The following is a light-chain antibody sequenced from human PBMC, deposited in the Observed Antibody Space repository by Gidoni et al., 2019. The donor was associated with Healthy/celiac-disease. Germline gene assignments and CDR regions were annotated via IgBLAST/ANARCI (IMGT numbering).Light chain of an antibody. CDR1: QSVLYSSNNKNY. V-gene: IGKV4-1*01. CDR3: QQYYSTPPAWT. Sequence: DIVMPQSPDSLAVSLGERATINCKSSQSVLYSSNNKNYLACYQQKPGQPPKLLIYWASTRESGVPDRFSGSGSGTDFTLTISSLQAEDVAVYYCQQYYSTPPAWTFGQGTKVEIK. J-gene: IGKJ1*01. CDR2: WAS.